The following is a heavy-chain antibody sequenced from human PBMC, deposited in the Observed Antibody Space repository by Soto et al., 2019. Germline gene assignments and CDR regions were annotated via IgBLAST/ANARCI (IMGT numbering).Heavy chain of an antibody. CDR3: ARDRYCSGGSCHDAFDI. CDR2: INPSGGST. V-gene: IGHV1-46*03. Sequence: ASVKVSCKASGGTFSSYAISWVRQAPGQGLEWMGIINPSGGSTSHAQKFQGRVTMTRDTSTSTVYMELSSLRSEDTAVYYCARDRYCSGGSCHDAFDIWGQGTMVTVSS. D-gene: IGHD2-15*01. CDR1: GGTFSSYA. J-gene: IGHJ3*02.